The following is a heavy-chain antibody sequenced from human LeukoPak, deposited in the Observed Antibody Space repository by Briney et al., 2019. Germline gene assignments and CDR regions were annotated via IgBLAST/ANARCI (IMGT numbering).Heavy chain of an antibody. V-gene: IGHV1-69*06. CDR3: ARGRYMTTVTNWFDP. J-gene: IGHJ5*02. Sequence: SVKVSCKASGYTFTGYYMHWVRQAPGQGLEWMGGIVPITGTANYAQKFQGRFTITAYISTSTAYMELSSLRSEDTAVYYCARGRYMTTVTNWFDPWGQGTLVTVSS. CDR1: GYTFTGYY. D-gene: IGHD4-11*01. CDR2: IVPITGTA.